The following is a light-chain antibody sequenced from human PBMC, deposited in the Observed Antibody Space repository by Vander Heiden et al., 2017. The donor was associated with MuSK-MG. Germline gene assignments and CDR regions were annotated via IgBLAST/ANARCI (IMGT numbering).Light chain of an antibody. CDR2: DAS. V-gene: IGKV3-11*01. J-gene: IGKJ5*01. CDR3: QQLDIWPPIT. Sequence: DIVFTQSPATLSLSPGERATLSCRASQSVGTYLAWFQQKPGQAPRLLIYDASNRAAGIPARFSGSGSGTDFTLTISSLEPEDFAVYYCQQLDIWPPITFGQGTRLEIK. CDR1: QSVGTY.